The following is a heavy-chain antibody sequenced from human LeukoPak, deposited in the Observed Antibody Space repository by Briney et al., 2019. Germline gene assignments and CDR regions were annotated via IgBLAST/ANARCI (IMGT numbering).Heavy chain of an antibody. D-gene: IGHD6-13*01. Sequence: GGSLRLSCEASGFTFSSYSMNWVRQAPGKGLEWVSYISFSSATIHYADSVKGRFTISRDNAKNSLYLQMNSLRAEDTAVYYCARGPGIAAAGTIGWFDPWGQGTLVTVSS. CDR3: ARGPGIAAAGTIGWFDP. V-gene: IGHV3-48*04. CDR2: ISFSSATI. CDR1: GFTFSSYS. J-gene: IGHJ5*02.